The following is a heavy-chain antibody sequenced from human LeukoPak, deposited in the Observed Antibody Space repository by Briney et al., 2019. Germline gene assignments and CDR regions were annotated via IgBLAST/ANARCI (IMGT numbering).Heavy chain of an antibody. V-gene: IGHV1-18*01. J-gene: IGHJ4*02. CDR2: ISAYNGNT. D-gene: IGHD3-9*01. Sequence: ASVKVSCKASGYTFTSYGISWVRRAPGQGLEWMGWISAYNGNTNYAQKLQGRVTMTTDTSTSTAYMELRSLGSDDTAVYYCARDQVDDILTPARYWGQGTLVTVSS. CDR1: GYTFTSYG. CDR3: ARDQVDDILTPARY.